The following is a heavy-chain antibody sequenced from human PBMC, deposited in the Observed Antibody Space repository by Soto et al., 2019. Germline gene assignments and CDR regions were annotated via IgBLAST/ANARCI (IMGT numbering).Heavy chain of an antibody. J-gene: IGHJ1*01. CDR3: ARAGSSGWYKYFQH. CDR1: GFTFSSYA. V-gene: IGHV3-30-3*01. D-gene: IGHD6-19*01. CDR2: ISYDGSNK. Sequence: GGSLRLSCAASGFTFSSYAMHWVHQAPGKGLEWVAVISYDGSNKYYADSVKGRFTISRDNSKNTLYLQMNSLRAEDTAVYYCARAGSSGWYKYFQHWGQGTLVTVSS.